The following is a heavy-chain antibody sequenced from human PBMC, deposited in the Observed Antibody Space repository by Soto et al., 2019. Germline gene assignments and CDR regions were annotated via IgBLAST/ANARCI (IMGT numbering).Heavy chain of an antibody. D-gene: IGHD2-2*01. CDR1: GGTFSSYA. Sequence: QVQLVQSGAEVKKPGSSVKVSCKASGGTFSSYAISWVRQAPGQGLEWMGGIIPISETTNYAQKFQGRVTITADESKSTANMELSSLRSEDTAVYYCARSQGSSTSLEIYYYYYYGMDVWGHGITVTVSS. CDR2: IIPISETT. J-gene: IGHJ6*02. CDR3: ARSQGSSTSLEIYYYYYYGMDV. V-gene: IGHV1-69*01.